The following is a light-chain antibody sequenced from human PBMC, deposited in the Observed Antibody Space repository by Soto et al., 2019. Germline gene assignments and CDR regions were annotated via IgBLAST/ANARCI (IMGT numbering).Light chain of an antibody. CDR2: EVT. CDR3: SSYTSSNSDV. J-gene: IGLJ1*01. Sequence: QSVLTQPASVSGSPGQSITISCTGTSSDIGGYNYVYWYQQHPGRAPNLMIYEVTNRPSGVSNRFSGSKSGNTASLTISGLQAEDEADYYCSSYTSSNSDVFGSGTKVTVL. CDR1: SSDIGGYNY. V-gene: IGLV2-14*01.